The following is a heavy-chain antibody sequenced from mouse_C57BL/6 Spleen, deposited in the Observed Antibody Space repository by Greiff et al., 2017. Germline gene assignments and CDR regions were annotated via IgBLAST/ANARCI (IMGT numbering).Heavy chain of an antibody. J-gene: IGHJ4*01. V-gene: IGHV2-9-1*01. CDR3: ARNDGYPYAMDY. CDR2: IWTGGGT. D-gene: IGHD2-3*01. CDR1: GFSFTSYA. Sequence: VKVVDSGPGLVAPSQSLSITCTVSGFSFTSYAISWVRQPPGKGLEWLGVIWTGGGTNYNSALKSRLSISKDNSKSQVFLKMNSLQTDDTARYYCARNDGYPYAMDYWGQGTSVTVSS.